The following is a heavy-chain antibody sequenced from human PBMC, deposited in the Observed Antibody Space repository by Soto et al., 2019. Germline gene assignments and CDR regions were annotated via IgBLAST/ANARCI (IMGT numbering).Heavy chain of an antibody. D-gene: IGHD3-10*01. V-gene: IGHV3-74*01. CDR1: GFTFSSHW. J-gene: IGHJ4*02. CDR2: IISDGSQT. CDR3: ARAMVGSGTANDY. Sequence: EVQVMESGGGLVQPGGSLRLSCSASGFTFSSHWMIWVRQGPGEGLEWVSRIISDGSQTDYSDRVKGGFTISRDNAKNTVYLQMNGLRAEDTGLYYCARAMVGSGTANDYWGQGTLVTVSS.